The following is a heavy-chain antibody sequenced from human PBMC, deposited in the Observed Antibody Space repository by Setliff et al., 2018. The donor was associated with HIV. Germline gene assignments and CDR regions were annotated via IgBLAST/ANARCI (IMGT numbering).Heavy chain of an antibody. CDR3: ARSHYDSRGYYYRGDAFDI. CDR1: GFTFNTYG. CDR2: ISSSSGTI. D-gene: IGHD3-22*01. J-gene: IGHJ3*02. V-gene: IGHV3-48*04. Sequence: PGGSLRLSCAASGFTFNTYGMRWVRQAPGKGLEWLSYISSSSGTILYVDSVQGRFTISRDNAKNSLYLQMNSLRAEDTAVYYCARSHYDSRGYYYRGDAFDIWGLGTMVTVS.